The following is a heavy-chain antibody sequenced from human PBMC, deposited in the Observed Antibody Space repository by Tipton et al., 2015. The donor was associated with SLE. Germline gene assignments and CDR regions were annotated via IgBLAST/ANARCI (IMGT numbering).Heavy chain of an antibody. CDR2: IYHSGNI. V-gene: IGHV4-4*02. CDR3: ARQRMTTGTTGWFDP. D-gene: IGHD4-17*01. Sequence: TLSLTCTVSGVSISSGNWWTWVRQSPGKGLEWVGEIYHSGNINYNPSLKSRVSMSVDTSKNQFSLNLHSVTAADSAVYYCARQRMTTGTTGWFDPWGQGTLVTVSS. CDR1: GVSISSGNW. J-gene: IGHJ5*02.